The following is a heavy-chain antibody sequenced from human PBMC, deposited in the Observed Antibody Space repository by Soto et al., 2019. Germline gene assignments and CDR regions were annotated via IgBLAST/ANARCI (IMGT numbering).Heavy chain of an antibody. CDR3: ARDRVAAAPWGYFDSMDV. V-gene: IGHV1-69*13. J-gene: IGHJ6*02. CDR2: IIAIFRTA. Sequence: SVKVSNKASGCTFSSYAISWVRHAPRPGLEWMGGIIAIFRTANYAQQFQGRVSITAHESTSTAYMELSSLRSQDGAVYYCARDRVAAAPWGYFDSMDVWGQGTTVTVSS. D-gene: IGHD2-2*01. CDR1: GCTFSSYA.